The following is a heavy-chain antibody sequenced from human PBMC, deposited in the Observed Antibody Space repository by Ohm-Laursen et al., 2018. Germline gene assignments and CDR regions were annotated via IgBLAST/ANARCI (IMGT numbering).Heavy chain of an antibody. J-gene: IGHJ5*02. CDR3: ASYYGGYDP. V-gene: IGHV3-11*04. Sequence: GSLRLSCAASGFTFSDYYLSWIRQAPGKGLEWVSDISTSGGTINYADSVKGRFTISRDNSKNTLYLQMNSLRAEDTAVYYCASYYGGYDPWGQGTLVTVSS. CDR1: GFTFSDYY. D-gene: IGHD4-23*01. CDR2: ISTSGGTI.